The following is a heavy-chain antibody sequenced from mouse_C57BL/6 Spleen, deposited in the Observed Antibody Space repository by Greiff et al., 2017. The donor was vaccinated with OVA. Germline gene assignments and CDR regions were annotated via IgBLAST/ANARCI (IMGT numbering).Heavy chain of an antibody. CDR3: SRDYYGSRIYAMDY. Sequence: QVQLQQPGAELVMPGASVKLSCKASGYTFTSYWMHWVKQRPGQGLEWIGEIDPSDSYTNYNQKFKGKSTLTVDTSSSTAYMQLSSLTSEDSAVYYCSRDYYGSRIYAMDYWGQGTSVTVSS. J-gene: IGHJ4*01. CDR1: GYTFTSYW. CDR2: IDPSDSYT. V-gene: IGHV1-69*01. D-gene: IGHD1-1*01.